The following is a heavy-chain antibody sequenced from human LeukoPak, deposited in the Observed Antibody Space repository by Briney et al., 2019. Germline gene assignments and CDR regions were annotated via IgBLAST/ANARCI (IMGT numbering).Heavy chain of an antibody. Sequence: GGSLRLSCAASGFPFSSSGMHWVRQAPGKGLEWVTFIRFDGHNKYYADSVKGRFTISRDNSKNTLYLQMNSLRAEDTAVYYCAKGGTSNYVFDYFDYWGQGTLVTVSS. D-gene: IGHD3-16*01. CDR1: GFPFSSSG. V-gene: IGHV3-30*02. CDR2: IRFDGHNK. CDR3: AKGGTSNYVFDYFDY. J-gene: IGHJ4*02.